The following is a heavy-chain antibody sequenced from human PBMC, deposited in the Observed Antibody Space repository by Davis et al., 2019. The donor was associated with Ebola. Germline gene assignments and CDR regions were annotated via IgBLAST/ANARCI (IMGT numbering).Heavy chain of an antibody. CDR3: ARGRKVARMGSWFDS. Sequence: AASVKVSCKSSGYTFTNYGISWVRQAPGQGLEWVGWIRAYNGNTYSAQKFQGRVTMTTDTTTSTAYMELRSLKSDDTAVFYCARGRKVARMGSWFDSWGQGTLVTVSS. CDR2: IRAYNGNT. CDR1: GYTFTNYG. D-gene: IGHD5-12*01. J-gene: IGHJ5*01. V-gene: IGHV1-18*01.